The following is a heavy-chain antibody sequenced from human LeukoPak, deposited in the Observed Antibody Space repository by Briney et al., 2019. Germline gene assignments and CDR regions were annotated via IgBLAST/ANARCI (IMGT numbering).Heavy chain of an antibody. Sequence: SETLSLTCTVSGGSISSYYWSWIRQPPGKGLEWIGYIYYSGSTNYNPSLKSRVTISVDTSKNQFSLKLCSVTAADTAVYYCARLQYSSSYAFDIWGQGTMVTVSS. CDR3: ARLQYSSSYAFDI. CDR1: GGSISSYY. CDR2: IYYSGST. D-gene: IGHD6-6*01. V-gene: IGHV4-59*08. J-gene: IGHJ3*02.